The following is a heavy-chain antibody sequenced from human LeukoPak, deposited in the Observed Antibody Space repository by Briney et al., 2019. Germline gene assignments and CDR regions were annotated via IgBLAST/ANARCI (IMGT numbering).Heavy chain of an antibody. D-gene: IGHD5-24*01. Sequence: GESLMISCKGSGYSFTSYWIGWVRQMPGKGLEWMGIIYPGDSDTRYSPSFQGQVTISADKSISTAYLQWSSLKASDTAMYYCARTFSEGGRWLQLDYFDYWGQGTLVTVSS. V-gene: IGHV5-51*01. J-gene: IGHJ4*02. CDR3: ARTFSEGGRWLQLDYFDY. CDR2: IYPGDSDT. CDR1: GYSFTSYW.